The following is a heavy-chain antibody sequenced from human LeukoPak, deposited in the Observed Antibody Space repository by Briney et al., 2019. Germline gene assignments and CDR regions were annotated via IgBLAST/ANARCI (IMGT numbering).Heavy chain of an antibody. J-gene: IGHJ4*02. CDR3: ARGHTAVTRHFDF. CDR2: INWNGDTI. V-gene: IGHV3-20*04. CDR1: GFTFDDYG. D-gene: IGHD4-17*01. Sequence: PGGSLRLSCAASGFTFDDYGMTWVRQAPGKGLEWVSGINWNGDTIGYADSVKGRFTISRDNAKNSLYLDMNSLRAEDTAVYYCARGHTAVTRHFDFWGQGTLVTVSS.